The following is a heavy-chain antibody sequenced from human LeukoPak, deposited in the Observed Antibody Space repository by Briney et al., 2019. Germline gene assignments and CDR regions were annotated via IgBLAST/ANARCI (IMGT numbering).Heavy chain of an antibody. CDR2: IIPILGIA. D-gene: IGHD2-15*01. Sequence: SVKVSCEASGGTFSSYTISWVRQAPGQGLEWMGRIIPILGIANYAQKFQGRVTITADKSTSTAYMELSSLRSEDTAVYYCARDAYCSGGSCYGNNWFDPWGQGALVTVSS. J-gene: IGHJ5*02. CDR3: ARDAYCSGGSCYGNNWFDP. V-gene: IGHV1-69*04. CDR1: GGTFSSYT.